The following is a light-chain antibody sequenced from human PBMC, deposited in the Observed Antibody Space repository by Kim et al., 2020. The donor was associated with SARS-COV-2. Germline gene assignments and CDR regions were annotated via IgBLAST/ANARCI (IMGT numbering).Light chain of an antibody. CDR3: QVWDSSSDHYV. CDR2: YDS. J-gene: IGLJ1*01. V-gene: IGLV3-21*04. Sequence: APGKRARITVGGNSSGSKGVHWYQRKPGQAPVLVIYYDSDRPSGIPERFSGANSGTTAALTISRVEAGDEADYYCQVWDSSSDHYVFGTGTKVTVL. CDR1: SSGSKG.